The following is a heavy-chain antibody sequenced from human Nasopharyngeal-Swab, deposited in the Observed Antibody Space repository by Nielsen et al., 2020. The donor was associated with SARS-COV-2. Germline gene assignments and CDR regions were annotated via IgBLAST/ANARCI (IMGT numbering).Heavy chain of an antibody. CDR1: GFTFSSYT. Sequence: GGSLRLSCAASGFTFSSYTMSWVRQAPGKGLEWVSAISGSGGSTYYADSVKGRFTISRDNSKNTLYLQMNSLRAEDTAVYYCAKDTSLVGATFDYWGQGTLVTVSS. CDR3: AKDTSLVGATFDY. D-gene: IGHD2-8*02. V-gene: IGHV3-23*01. CDR2: ISGSGGST. J-gene: IGHJ4*02.